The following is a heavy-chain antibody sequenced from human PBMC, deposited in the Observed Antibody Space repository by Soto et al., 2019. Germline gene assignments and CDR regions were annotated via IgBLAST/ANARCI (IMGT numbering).Heavy chain of an antibody. CDR2: IKSKTDGGTT. J-gene: IGHJ6*02. D-gene: IGHD3-3*01. CDR1: GFTFSNAW. V-gene: IGHV3-15*01. CDR3: PTDRSITIFGVYYYYGMDV. Sequence: GGSLRLSCAASGFTFSNAWMSWVRQAPGKGLEWVGRIKSKTDGGTTDYAAPVKGRFTISRDDSKNTLYLQMNSLKTEDTAVYYCPTDRSITIFGVYYYYGMDVWGQGTTVTVSS.